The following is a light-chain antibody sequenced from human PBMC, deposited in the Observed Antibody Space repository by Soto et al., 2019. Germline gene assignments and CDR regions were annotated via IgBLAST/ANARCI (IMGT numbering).Light chain of an antibody. V-gene: IGKV1-39*01. CDR3: QQSHITQYS. J-gene: IGKJ2*03. CDR2: RAS. Sequence: DVQMTQSPSSLSASVGDRITLTCRASQTIHSYLHWYQHRPGEAPNLLISRASSLQSGVPSRFSGSGFGTDFTLTISSLQREDFATYYCQQSHITQYSFGQGTTVEIK. CDR1: QTIHSY.